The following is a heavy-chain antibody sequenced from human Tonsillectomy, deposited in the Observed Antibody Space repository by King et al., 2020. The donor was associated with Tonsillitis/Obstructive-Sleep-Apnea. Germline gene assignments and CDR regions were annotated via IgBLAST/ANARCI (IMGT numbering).Heavy chain of an antibody. CDR2: ISWEGGST. Sequence: QLVQSGGVVVQPGGSLRLSCAASGFTFDDYTMHWVRQAPGKGLEWVSLISWEGGSTYYADSVKGRFTISRDNSKNSLSLQMKSRGTEDTDLYYGAKDRSPKVATIIWDYWGQGTLVTVSS. V-gene: IGHV3-43*01. D-gene: IGHD5-12*01. J-gene: IGHJ4*02. CDR1: GFTFDDYT. CDR3: AKDRSPKVATIIWDY.